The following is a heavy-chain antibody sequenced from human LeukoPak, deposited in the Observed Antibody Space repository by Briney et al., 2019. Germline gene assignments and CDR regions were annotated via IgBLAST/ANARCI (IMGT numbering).Heavy chain of an antibody. CDR2: ISAYNGNT. J-gene: IGHJ4*02. Sequence: GASVKVSCKASCHTFTSYGISWVRQAPGQGAEWMVWISAYNGNTNYAQKLQGRVTMTTDTSTSTAYMELRSLGSDDTAVYYCARAYYSPFDYWGQGTLVTVSS. CDR3: ARAYYSPFDY. D-gene: IGHD1-26*01. V-gene: IGHV1-18*01. CDR1: CHTFTSYG.